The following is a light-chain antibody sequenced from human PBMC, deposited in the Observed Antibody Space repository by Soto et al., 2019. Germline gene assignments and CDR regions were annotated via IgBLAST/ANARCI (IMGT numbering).Light chain of an antibody. CDR2: DVS. V-gene: IGLV2-14*03. CDR1: SSDVGGYNY. Sequence: QSVLTQPASVSGSPGQSINISCTGTSSDVGGYNYVSWYQHHPGKAPKLIIYDVSNRPSGVSNPFSGSNSGNTASLTISGLQPEDEADYYCSSYTTSNTRQIVFGTGTKLTVL. J-gene: IGLJ1*01. CDR3: SSYTTSNTRQIV.